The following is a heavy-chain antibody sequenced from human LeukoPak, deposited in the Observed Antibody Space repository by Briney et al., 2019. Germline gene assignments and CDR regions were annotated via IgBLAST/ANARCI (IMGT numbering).Heavy chain of an antibody. CDR2: ISSSSSTI. CDR3: ARDGAARPFDY. J-gene: IGHJ4*02. D-gene: IGHD6-6*01. Sequence: GGSLRLSCAASGFTFSSYSMNWVRQAPGKGLEWVSYISSSSSTIYYADSVKGRFTISRDNAKNSLYLQMNSLRAEDTAVYYCARDGAARPFDYWGQGTLVTVSS. CDR1: GFTFSSYS. V-gene: IGHV3-48*01.